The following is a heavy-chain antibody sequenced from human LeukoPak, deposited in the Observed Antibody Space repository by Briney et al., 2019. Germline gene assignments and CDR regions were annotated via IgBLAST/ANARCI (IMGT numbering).Heavy chain of an antibody. V-gene: IGHV1-2*02. CDR3: ARDGASGYLADY. CDR1: GYTLTGYY. CDR2: INPNSGGT. J-gene: IGHJ4*02. Sequence: ASVKVSCKASGYTLTGYYMHWVRQAPGQGLEWMGWINPNSGGTNYAQKFQGRVTMTRDTSISTAYMELSRLGSDDTTVYYCARDGASGYLADYWGQGTLVTVSS. D-gene: IGHD3-3*01.